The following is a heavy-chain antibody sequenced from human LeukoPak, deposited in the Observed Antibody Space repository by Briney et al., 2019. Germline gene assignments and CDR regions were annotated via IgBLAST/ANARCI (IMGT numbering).Heavy chain of an antibody. CDR3: ARGIACGGDCYYDDY. V-gene: IGHV3-48*03. CDR2: ISSSGSTI. CDR1: GFTFSSYE. J-gene: IGHJ4*02. Sequence: GGSLRLSCAASGFTFSSYEMNWVRQAPGKGLEWVSYISSSGSTIYYADSVKGRFTISRDNAKNSLYLQMNSLRAEDTAVYYCARGIACGGDCYYDDYWGQGTLVTVSS. D-gene: IGHD2-21*02.